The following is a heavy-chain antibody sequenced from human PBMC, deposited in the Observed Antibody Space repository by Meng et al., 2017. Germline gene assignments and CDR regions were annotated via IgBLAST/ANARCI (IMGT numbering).Heavy chain of an antibody. CDR3: ARDVTGHYYFDY. D-gene: IGHD2-21*02. CDR1: GGSISSGGYF. Sequence: GRLQGSGPGLGRPSETLFLTCTVSGGSISSGGYFWGWIRQHPGKGLEWIGYMYPSGSTHYNPSQESRVTISIDTSKNQLSLELSSVTAADTAVYYCARDVTGHYYFDYWGQGTLVTVSS. CDR2: MYPSGST. J-gene: IGHJ4*02. V-gene: IGHV4-31*03.